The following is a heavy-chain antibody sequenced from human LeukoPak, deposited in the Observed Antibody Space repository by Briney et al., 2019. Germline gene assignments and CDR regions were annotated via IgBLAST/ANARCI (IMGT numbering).Heavy chain of an antibody. D-gene: IGHD1-26*01. J-gene: IGHJ5*02. Sequence: SETLSLTCTVSGGSISSGSYYWSWIRQPAGKGLEWIGRIYTSGSTNYNPSLKSRVTISVDTSKNQFSLKLSSVTAADTAVYYCARDLVVGAYNWFDPWGQGTLVTVSS. CDR3: ARDLVVGAYNWFDP. CDR2: IYTSGST. V-gene: IGHV4-61*02. CDR1: GGSISSGSYY.